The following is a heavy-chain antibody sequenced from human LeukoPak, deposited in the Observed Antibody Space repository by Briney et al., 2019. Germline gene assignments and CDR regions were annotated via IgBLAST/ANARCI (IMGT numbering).Heavy chain of an antibody. J-gene: IGHJ4*02. CDR2: IYTSGST. V-gene: IGHV4-61*02. D-gene: IGHD3-22*01. CDR3: ARSRRSMYNYDSGGYYTGYFDY. CDR1: GGSINSGNYY. Sequence: PSEALSLTCTVSGGSINSGNYYWNWIRQPAGKGLEWIGRIYTSGSTNYNPSLRSRVTISVDTSKNQFSLKLSSVTAADTAVYYCARSRRSMYNYDSGGYYTGYFDYWGQGTLVTVSS.